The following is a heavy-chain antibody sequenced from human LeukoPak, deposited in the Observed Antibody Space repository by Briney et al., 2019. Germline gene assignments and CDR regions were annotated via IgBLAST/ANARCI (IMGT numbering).Heavy chain of an antibody. J-gene: IGHJ4*02. CDR1: GGSISSSSYY. V-gene: IGHV4-39*01. Sequence: SETLSLTCTVPGGSISSSSYYWGWIRQPPGKGLEWIGGIYYSGGTYYNPSLKSRVTISVDTSKNQFSLKLSSVTAADTAVYYCASSQLSQLLLPYYFDYWGQGTLVTVSS. D-gene: IGHD2-2*01. CDR3: ASSQLSQLLLPYYFDY. CDR2: IYYSGGT.